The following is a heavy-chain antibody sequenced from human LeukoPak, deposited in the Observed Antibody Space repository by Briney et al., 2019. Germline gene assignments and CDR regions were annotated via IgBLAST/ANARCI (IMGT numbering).Heavy chain of an antibody. Sequence: GGSLRLSCAASGFTFSSYSMHWVRQAPGKGLEWVAVISSDGSNKYYADSVKGRFTISRDNSKNMLYLQMTSLRAEDTAVYYRALAPGRDVFDYGGGGPGLPVP. CDR1: GFTFSSYS. V-gene: IGHV3-30*04. CDR3: ALAPGRDVFDY. D-gene: IGHD1-14*01. J-gene: IGHJ4*02. CDR2: ISSDGSNK.